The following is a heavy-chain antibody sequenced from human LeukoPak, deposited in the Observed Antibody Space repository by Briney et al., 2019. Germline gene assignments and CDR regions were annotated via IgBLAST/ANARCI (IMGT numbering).Heavy chain of an antibody. D-gene: IGHD3-22*01. CDR2: IYYSGST. CDR1: GGSISSSSYY. J-gene: IGHJ4*02. Sequence: SETLSLTCTVSGGSISSSSYYWGWIRQPPGKGLEWIGSIYYSGSTYYNPSLKSRVTISVDTSKNQFSLRLSSVPAADTAMYYCASSLYYYDSSGYGSYYFDYWGQGTLVTVSS. V-gene: IGHV4-39*01. CDR3: ASSLYYYDSSGYGSYYFDY.